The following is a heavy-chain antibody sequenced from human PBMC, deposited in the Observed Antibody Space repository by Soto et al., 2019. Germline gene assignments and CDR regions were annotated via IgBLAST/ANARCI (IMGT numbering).Heavy chain of an antibody. J-gene: IGHJ6*02. CDR1: GFTFSSYG. CDR3: AKDLGRMDV. Sequence: QVQLVESGGGVVQPGRSLRLSCAASGFTFSSYGMHWVRQAPGKGLEWVAVISYDGSNKYYADSVKGRFTISRDNSKNTLNLQMNSLRAEDTAVYYCAKDLGRMDVWGQGTTVTVSS. CDR2: ISYDGSNK. V-gene: IGHV3-30*18.